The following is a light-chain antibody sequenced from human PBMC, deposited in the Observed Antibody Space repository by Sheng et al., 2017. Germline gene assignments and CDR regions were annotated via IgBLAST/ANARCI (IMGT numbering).Light chain of an antibody. CDR1: QSVSSSY. CDR2: GAS. V-gene: IGKV3-20*01. CDR3: QQYGNSPLT. Sequence: EIVLTQSPGTQSLSPGERATLSCRASQSVSSSYLAWYQQKPGQAPRLLIYGASSRVTGIPDRFSGSGSGTDFTLTISRLEPEDFAVYYCQQYGNSPLTFGGGTKVEIK. J-gene: IGKJ4*01.